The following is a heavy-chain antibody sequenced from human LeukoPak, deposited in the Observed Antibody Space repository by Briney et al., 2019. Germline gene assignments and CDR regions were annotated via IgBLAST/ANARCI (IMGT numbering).Heavy chain of an antibody. CDR1: GFTFSSYD. Sequence: GGSLRLSCVASGFTFSSYDMHWVRQDTGKGLEWVSAIGPAGDTYYADSVKGRFAISRDNSKNTLWLQMNSLRADDTAIYYCGRDVEARISAAGTFDYWGQGSLVTVSS. CDR3: GRDVEARISAAGTFDY. CDR2: IGPAGDT. D-gene: IGHD6-13*01. V-gene: IGHV3-13*04. J-gene: IGHJ4*02.